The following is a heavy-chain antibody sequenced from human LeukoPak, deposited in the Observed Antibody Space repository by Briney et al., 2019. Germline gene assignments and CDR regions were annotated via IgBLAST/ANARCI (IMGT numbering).Heavy chain of an antibody. CDR1: GFTFSGYA. D-gene: IGHD2-15*01. J-gene: IGHJ5*02. CDR3: AKDPYNVAVANTNGWFDL. V-gene: IGHV3-23*01. CDR2: ISGSGGST. Sequence: GGSLRLSCAASGFTFSGYAMSWVRRAPGKGLEWVSSISGSGGSTYYAQSVKGRFSISRDNSKNTLNLQMDSLRADDTALYFCAKDPYNVAVANTNGWFDLWGQGTLVTVSS.